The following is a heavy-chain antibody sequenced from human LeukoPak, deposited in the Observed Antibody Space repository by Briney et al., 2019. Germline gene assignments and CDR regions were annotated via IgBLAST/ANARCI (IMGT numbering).Heavy chain of an antibody. CDR1: GFTFSNYW. CDR3: ARVDWSGYLLIPEDAFDY. Sequence: GGSLRLSCGASGFTFSNYWMSWVRQAPGKGLEWVINISQDGSGKNYADSVKGRFTISRDNAKNTLYLQMNSLRAEDTAVYYCARVDWSGYLLIPEDAFDYWGQGTLVTVSS. CDR2: ISQDGSGK. J-gene: IGHJ4*02. V-gene: IGHV3-7*01. D-gene: IGHD3-3*01.